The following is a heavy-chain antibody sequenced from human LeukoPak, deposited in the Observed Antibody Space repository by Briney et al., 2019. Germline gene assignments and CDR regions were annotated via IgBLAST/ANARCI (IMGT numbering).Heavy chain of an antibody. D-gene: IGHD5-18*01. CDR2: ISSSSSTI. CDR1: GFTFSSYS. J-gene: IGHJ4*02. V-gene: IGHV3-48*04. CDR3: ARDTAMVRGYFDY. Sequence: GSLRLSCAASGFTFSSYSMNWVRQAPGKGLEWVSYISSSSSTIYCADSVKGRFTISRDNAKNSLYLQMNSLRAEDTAVYYCARDTAMVRGYFDYWGQGTLVTVSS.